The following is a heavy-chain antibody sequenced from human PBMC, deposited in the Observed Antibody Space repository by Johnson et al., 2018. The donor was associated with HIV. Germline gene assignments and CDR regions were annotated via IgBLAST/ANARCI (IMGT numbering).Heavy chain of an antibody. J-gene: IGHJ3*02. CDR3: AKDLFTEREDDVFDI. CDR2: IWYDGSNK. D-gene: IGHD1-26*01. CDR1: GFTFSSYG. V-gene: IGHV3-33*06. Sequence: QVQLVESGGGVVQPGGSLRLSCAGSGFTFSSYGMHWVRQAPGKGLEWVAVIWYDGSNKYYADSVKGRLTISRDNSKNTLYLQMNSLRAEDTAVYYCAKDLFTEREDDVFDIWGQGTMVTVSS.